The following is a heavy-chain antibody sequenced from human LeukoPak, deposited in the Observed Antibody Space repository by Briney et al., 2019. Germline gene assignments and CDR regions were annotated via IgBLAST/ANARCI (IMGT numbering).Heavy chain of an antibody. CDR1: GFTFSSYA. D-gene: IGHD3-3*01. CDR2: FSGSGGTT. CDR3: AVVLRFLEYLVY. J-gene: IGHJ4*02. V-gene: IGHV3-23*01. Sequence: GGSLRLSCAASGFTFSSYAMNWVRQAPGRGLEWVSGFSGSGGTTYYADSVKGRFTISRDNSKNTLYLQVNSLRAEDTAVYYCAVVLRFLEYLVYWGQGTLVTVSS.